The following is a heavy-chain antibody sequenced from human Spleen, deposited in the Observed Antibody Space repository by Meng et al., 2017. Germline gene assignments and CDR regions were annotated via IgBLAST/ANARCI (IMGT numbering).Heavy chain of an antibody. D-gene: IGHD2-15*01. CDR1: GYNFPDYW. CDR2: IIPIFGTA. J-gene: IGHJ6*02. CDR3: ARVGLRYCSGGSCYHAYYYYYGMDV. V-gene: IGHV1-69*06. Sequence: SVKVSCKPSGYNFPDYWLHWVRRAPGQGLEWMGGIIPIFGTANYAQKFQGRVTITADKSTSTAYMELSSLRSEDTAVYYCARVGLRYCSGGSCYHAYYYYYGMDVWGQGTTVTVSS.